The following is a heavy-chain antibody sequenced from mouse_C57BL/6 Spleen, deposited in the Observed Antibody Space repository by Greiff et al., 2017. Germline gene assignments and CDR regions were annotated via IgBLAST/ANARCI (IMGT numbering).Heavy chain of an antibody. CDR2: IWRGGST. J-gene: IGHJ4*01. CDR3: ASPYYGSSHYAMDY. CDR1: GFSLTSYG. Sequence: QVHVKQSGPGLVQPSQSLSITCTVSGFSLTSYGVHWVRQSPGKGLEWLGVIWRGGSTDYNAAFMSRLSITKDNSKSQVFFKMNSLQADDTAIYYCASPYYGSSHYAMDYWGQGTSVTVSS. D-gene: IGHD1-1*01. V-gene: IGHV2-5*01.